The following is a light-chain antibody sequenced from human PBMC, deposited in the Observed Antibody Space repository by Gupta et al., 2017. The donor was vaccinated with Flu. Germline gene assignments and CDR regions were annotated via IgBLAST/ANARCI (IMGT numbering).Light chain of an antibody. Sequence: DIQMTQSPSTLAATVGDRVTLPCRASHNVNSWLAWYQQRPGKAPTLLIYKASTLHTGVSSRFSGRGSGTEFTLTISSLQPDDLATYYCQQYDLFPLTFGQGTKVELK. CDR1: HNVNSW. J-gene: IGKJ1*01. CDR3: QQYDLFPLT. CDR2: KAS. V-gene: IGKV1-5*03.